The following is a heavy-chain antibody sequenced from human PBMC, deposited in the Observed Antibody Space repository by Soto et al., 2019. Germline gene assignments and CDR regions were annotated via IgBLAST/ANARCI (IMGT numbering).Heavy chain of an antibody. CDR1: GYTFTSYA. V-gene: IGHV1-18*01. Sequence: ASVKVSCKASGYTFTSYAMHWVRQAPGQRLEWMGWISAYNGNTNYAQKLQGRVTMTTDTSTSTAYMELRSLRSDDTAVYYCARDTRWLPFDYWGQGTLVTVSS. CDR2: ISAYNGNT. D-gene: IGHD6-19*01. CDR3: ARDTRWLPFDY. J-gene: IGHJ4*02.